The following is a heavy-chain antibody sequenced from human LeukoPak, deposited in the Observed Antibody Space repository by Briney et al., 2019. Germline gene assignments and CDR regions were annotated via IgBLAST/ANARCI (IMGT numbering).Heavy chain of an antibody. D-gene: IGHD4-17*01. CDR3: AKGDTVTTAPFDY. Sequence: ASVKVSCKASGYTFTGYYMHWVRQAPGQGLEWMGRINPNSGGTNYAQKFQGRVTMTRDTSISTAYMELSRLRSDDTAVYYCAKGDTVTTAPFDYWGQGTLVTVSS. CDR1: GYTFTGYY. V-gene: IGHV1-2*06. CDR2: INPNSGGT. J-gene: IGHJ4*02.